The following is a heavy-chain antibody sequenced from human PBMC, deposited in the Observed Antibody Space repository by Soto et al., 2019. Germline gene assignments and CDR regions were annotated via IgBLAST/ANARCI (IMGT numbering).Heavy chain of an antibody. CDR3: ARDHGAFWVAREYYFDY. V-gene: IGHV3-33*01. Sequence: QVQLVESGGGVVQPGRSRRLSCAASGFTFSSYGMHWVRQAPGKGLEWVAVIWYDGSNKYYADSVKGRFTISRDNSKNTLYLQMNSLRAEDTAVYYCARDHGAFWVAREYYFDYWGQGTLVTVSS. J-gene: IGHJ4*02. D-gene: IGHD2-15*01. CDR2: IWYDGSNK. CDR1: GFTFSSYG.